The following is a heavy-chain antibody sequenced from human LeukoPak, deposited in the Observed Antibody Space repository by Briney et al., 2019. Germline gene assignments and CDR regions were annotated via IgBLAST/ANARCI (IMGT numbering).Heavy chain of an antibody. V-gene: IGHV3-23*01. Sequence: GGSLRLSCAASGFTFSSYAMSWVRQAPGKGLEWVSAISGSGVATYYADSVKGRFTISRDNSKNTLYLQMNSLRAGDTAVYYCAKGNYDLWSGYPGLSYFDYWGQGTLVTVSS. CDR3: AKGNYDLWSGYPGLSYFDY. D-gene: IGHD3-3*01. J-gene: IGHJ4*02. CDR1: GFTFSSYA. CDR2: ISGSGVAT.